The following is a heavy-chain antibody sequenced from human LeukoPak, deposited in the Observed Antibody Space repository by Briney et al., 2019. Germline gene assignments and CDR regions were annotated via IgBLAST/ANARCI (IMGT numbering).Heavy chain of an antibody. CDR1: GYSLNAYY. CDR3: ARRYCSSGTCYSAADY. CDR2: INPNSGGA. D-gene: IGHD2-15*01. V-gene: IGHV1-2*02. J-gene: IGHJ4*02. Sequence: GASVKVSCKASGYSLNAYYMHWVRQAPGQGLEWMGWINPNSGGANYAQKFQGRVTMTRDTSISTAYMELSRLRSDDTAVYYCARRYCSSGTCYSAADYWGQGTLVTVSS.